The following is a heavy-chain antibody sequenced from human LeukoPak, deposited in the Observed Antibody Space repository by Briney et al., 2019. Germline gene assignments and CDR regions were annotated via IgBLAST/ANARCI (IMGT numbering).Heavy chain of an antibody. D-gene: IGHD2-2*01. Sequence: ASVKVSCKTSAYTFTGYYMHWVRQAPGQGLEWMGWINPNSGGTNYAQKFQGRVTMTRDTSISTAYMELSGLRSDDTAVYYCASSIVYCSSTSCYFNWGQGTLVTVSS. V-gene: IGHV1-2*02. CDR1: AYTFTGYY. CDR2: INPNSGGT. CDR3: ASSIVYCSSTSCYFN. J-gene: IGHJ4*02.